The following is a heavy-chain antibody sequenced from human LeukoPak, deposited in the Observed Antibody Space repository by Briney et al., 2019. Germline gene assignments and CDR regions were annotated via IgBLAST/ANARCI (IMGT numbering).Heavy chain of an antibody. J-gene: IGHJ5*02. CDR3: ARDRGYSYGSPDNWFDP. CDR2: IYYSGST. D-gene: IGHD5-18*01. Sequence: PSETLSLTCTVSGGSISSYYWSWIRQPPGKGLEWVGYIYYSGSTNYNPSLKSRVTISVDTSKNQFSLKLSSVTAADPAVYYCARDRGYSYGSPDNWFDPWGQGTLVTVSS. CDR1: GGSISSYY. V-gene: IGHV4-59*12.